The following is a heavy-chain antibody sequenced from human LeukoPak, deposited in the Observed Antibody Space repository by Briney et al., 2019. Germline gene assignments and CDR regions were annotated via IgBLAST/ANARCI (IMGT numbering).Heavy chain of an antibody. CDR3: AREGGPYRPLDY. CDR2: VHLDGRT. V-gene: IGHV4-4*02. CDR1: GGSISFTNW. Sequence: PSETLSLTCGVSGGSISFTNWWTWVRQPPGKGLEWIREVHLDGRTNYNPSLQSRLTMSVNFSENHISLKLTSVTAADTAVYYCAREGGPYRPLDYSGQGTLVTVSS. J-gene: IGHJ4*02.